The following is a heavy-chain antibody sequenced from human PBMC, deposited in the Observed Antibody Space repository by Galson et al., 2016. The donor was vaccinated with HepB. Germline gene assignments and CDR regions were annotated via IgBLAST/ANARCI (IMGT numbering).Heavy chain of an antibody. V-gene: IGHV3-30*18. CDR3: AKDPLLLGVVMSAATS. Sequence: SLRLSCAASGFTFSGYDMHWVRQAPGKGLEWVALILYDGRNKNYVDSVKGRFTISRDNSKNTLYLQMNSLRAEDTAVYYCAKDPLLLGVVMSAATSWGQGTLVTVSP. D-gene: IGHD2-15*01. CDR2: ILYDGRNK. J-gene: IGHJ4*02. CDR1: GFTFSGYD.